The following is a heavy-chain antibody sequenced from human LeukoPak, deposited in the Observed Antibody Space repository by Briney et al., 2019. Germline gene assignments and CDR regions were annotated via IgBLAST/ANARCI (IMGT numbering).Heavy chain of an antibody. CDR1: GGSISSYY. V-gene: IGHV4-59*01. CDR2: IYYSGST. J-gene: IGHJ4*02. D-gene: IGHD3-10*01. Sequence: SETLSLTRTVSGGSISSYYWSWIRQPPGKGLEWIGYIYYSGSTNYNPSLKSRVTISVDTSKNQFSLKLSSVTAADTAVYYCARGALWFEGDFDYWGQGTLVTVSS. CDR3: ARGALWFEGDFDY.